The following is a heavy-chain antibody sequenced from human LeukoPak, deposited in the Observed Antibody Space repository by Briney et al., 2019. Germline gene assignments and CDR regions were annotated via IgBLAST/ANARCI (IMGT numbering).Heavy chain of an antibody. CDR3: ARGSFIRIFGFDY. CDR2: IYSGGST. V-gene: IGHV3-53*01. CDR1: GFTVSSNY. J-gene: IGHJ4*02. D-gene: IGHD3-3*01. Sequence: PGGSLRLSCAASGFTVSSNYKSWVRQAPGKGLEWVSVIYSGGSTYYADSVKGRFTISRDNSKNTLYLQMNSLRDEDTAVYYCARGSFIRIFGFDYWGQGTLVTVSS.